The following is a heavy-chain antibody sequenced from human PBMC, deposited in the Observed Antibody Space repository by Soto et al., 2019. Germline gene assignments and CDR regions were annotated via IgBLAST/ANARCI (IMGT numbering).Heavy chain of an antibody. J-gene: IGHJ3*02. V-gene: IGHV3-13*01. Sequence: GSLRLSCAASGFTFSSYDMHWVRQATGKGLEWVSAIGTAGDTYYPGSVKGRFTISRENAKNSLYLQMNSLRAGDTAVYYCARSSGLDAFDIWGQGTMVTVSS. CDR3: ARSSGLDAFDI. CDR2: IGTAGDT. D-gene: IGHD6-19*01. CDR1: GFTFSSYD.